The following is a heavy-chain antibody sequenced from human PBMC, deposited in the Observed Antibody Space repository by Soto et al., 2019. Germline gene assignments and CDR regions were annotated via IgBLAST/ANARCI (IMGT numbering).Heavy chain of an antibody. D-gene: IGHD1-26*01. V-gene: IGHV4-59*01. CDR2: IYYSGST. CDR3: ARGRRSGSYYSRFDY. CDR1: GGSISSYY. Sequence: SETLSLTCTVSGGSISSYYWSWIRQPPGKGLEWIGYIYYSGSTNYNPSLKSRVTISVDTSKNQFSLKLSSVTAADTAVYYCARGRRSGSYYSRFDYWGQGTPVTVSS. J-gene: IGHJ4*02.